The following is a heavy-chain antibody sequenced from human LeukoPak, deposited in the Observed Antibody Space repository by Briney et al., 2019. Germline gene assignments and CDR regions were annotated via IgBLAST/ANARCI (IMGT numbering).Heavy chain of an antibody. CDR2: ISGSGGST. Sequence: GGSLRLSCAASGFTFSSYGMSWVRQAPGKGLEWVSAISGSGGSTYYADSVKGRFTISRDNAKNSLYLQMNSLRAEDTAVYYCARDDSAVERRGVYFDYWGQGTLVTVSS. D-gene: IGHD1-1*01. CDR1: GFTFSSYG. J-gene: IGHJ4*02. V-gene: IGHV3-23*01. CDR3: ARDDSAVERRGVYFDY.